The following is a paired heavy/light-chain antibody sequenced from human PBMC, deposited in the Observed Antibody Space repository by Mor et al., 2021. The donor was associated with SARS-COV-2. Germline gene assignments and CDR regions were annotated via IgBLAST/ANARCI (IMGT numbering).Light chain of an antibody. V-gene: IGKV3-20*01. CDR1: QSVRNTY. CDR3: QQFGTSRLYT. Sequence: ENVLTQSPGTLSLSPGERATLSCRASQSVRNTYLTWYQQRPGQAPRLLIYGTSTRATGVPDRFTGSGSGTDFTLTISRLEPEDFAMYYCQQFGTSRLYTFGQGTKLEI. J-gene: IGKJ2*01. CDR2: GTS.
Heavy chain of an antibody. J-gene: IGHJ5*02. D-gene: IGHD1-1*01. CDR3: AKRYNGWNGDWLDP. V-gene: IGHV5-51*01. CDR1: GYDFSKHW. Sequence: EVQLVQSGAEVKKPGESLKISCQGSGYDFSKHWIAWVRQKPGKGLEWMGFIFAGDSDTRYGPSFEGQVSFSVDNSINTAYLQWSSLKASDTATYYCAKRYNGWNGDWLDPWGQGTLVTVSS. CDR2: IFAGDSDT.